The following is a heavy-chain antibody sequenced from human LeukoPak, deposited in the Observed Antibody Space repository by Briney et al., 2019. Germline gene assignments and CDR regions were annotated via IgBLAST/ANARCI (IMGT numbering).Heavy chain of an antibody. D-gene: IGHD5-18*01. CDR1: GGSISSYY. J-gene: IGHJ4*02. V-gene: IGHV4-59*01. CDR2: IYYSGSA. Sequence: SETLSLTCTVSGGSISSYYWSWIRQPPGKGLEWIGHIYYSGSANYNPSLKSRVTISIDTSKNQFSLRLSSVTAADTAVYYCARGAAGYSYGWGQGTLVTVSS. CDR3: ARGAAGYSYG.